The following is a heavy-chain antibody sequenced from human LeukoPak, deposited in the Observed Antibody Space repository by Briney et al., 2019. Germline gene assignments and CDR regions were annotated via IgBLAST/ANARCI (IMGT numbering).Heavy chain of an antibody. D-gene: IGHD4-11*01. CDR2: LSWNSGNI. J-gene: IGHJ6*02. CDR1: GFSFDDSA. CDR3: AKSYSKRTTYYYYGMDV. Sequence: PGGSQRLSCAASGFSFDDSAMHWVRQATGKGLEWVSGLSWNSGNIGYADSVKGRFTISRDNAKNSLYLQMNSLRAEDTALYYCAKSYSKRTTYYYYGMDVWGQGTTVTVSS. V-gene: IGHV3-9*01.